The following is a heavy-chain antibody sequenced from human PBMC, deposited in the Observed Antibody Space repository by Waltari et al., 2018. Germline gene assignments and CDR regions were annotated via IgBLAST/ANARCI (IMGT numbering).Heavy chain of an antibody. J-gene: IGHJ4*02. CDR2: ISSSSSTI. V-gene: IGHV3-48*04. CDR3: ARGVSDFDY. D-gene: IGHD2-8*01. Sequence: EVQLVESGGGLVQPGGSRGLSCDASGFTFSSYSMNWVRQDPGKGLEWVSYISSSSSTIYYADSVKGRFTISRDNAKNSLYLQMNSLRAEDTAVYYCARGVSDFDYWGQGTLVTVSS. CDR1: GFTFSSYS.